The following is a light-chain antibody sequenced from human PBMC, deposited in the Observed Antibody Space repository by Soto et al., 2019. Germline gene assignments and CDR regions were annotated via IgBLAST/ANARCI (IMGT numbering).Light chain of an antibody. CDR1: QSITNY. J-gene: IGKJ2*01. CDR3: QQSYSTPYT. V-gene: IGKV1-39*01. Sequence: DIQITQSPSSLSASVGYRVTITCRASQSITNYLNWYQQKPGKAPKLLMYAISTLQSGVPSRFGGSGSGTELTLTISSLQPDDFATYYCQQSYSTPYTFGQGTKVDIX. CDR2: AIS.